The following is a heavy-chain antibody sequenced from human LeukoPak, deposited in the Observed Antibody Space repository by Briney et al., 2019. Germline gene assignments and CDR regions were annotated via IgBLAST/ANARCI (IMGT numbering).Heavy chain of an antibody. V-gene: IGHV3-7*01. CDR3: TTDSPYSTRWYYFDY. D-gene: IGHD2-2*01. CDR2: IKQDGSEK. J-gene: IGHJ4*02. Sequence: GGSLRLSCAASGFTFSTYWMTWVRQAPGKGLEWVANIKQDGSEKYYVDSVKGRFTISRDNARNSLYLQMDSLRAEDTATYYCTTDSPYSTRWYYFDYWGQGTLVTVSS. CDR1: GFTFSTYW.